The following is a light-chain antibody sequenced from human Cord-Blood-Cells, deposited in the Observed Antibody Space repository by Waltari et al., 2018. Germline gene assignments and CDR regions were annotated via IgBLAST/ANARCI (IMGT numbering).Light chain of an antibody. CDR1: QRVSSN. J-gene: IGKJ1*01. Sequence: ELVTTQSPAPLSVSPGERATLPCRASQRVSSNLAWYQQKPGQAPRLLIYGASTRATGIPARFSGSGSGTEFTLTISSLQSEDFAVYYCQQYNNWPPWTFGQGTKVEIK. CDR2: GAS. V-gene: IGKV3-15*01. CDR3: QQYNNWPPWT.